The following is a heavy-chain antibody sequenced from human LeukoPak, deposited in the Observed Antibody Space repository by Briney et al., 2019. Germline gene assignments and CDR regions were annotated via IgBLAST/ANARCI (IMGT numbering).Heavy chain of an antibody. CDR2: IYPGDSDT. D-gene: IGHD1-7*01. V-gene: IGHV5-51*01. CDR3: ARQGPNWNYDWFDP. Sequence: GESLKISCQASGYKITSHWIAWVRQMPGKSPEWMGIIYPGDSDTRYSPSFQGQVTISADKSISTAYLQWSSLKASDTAMYYCARQGPNWNYDWFDPWGQGTLVTVSS. CDR1: GYKITSHW. J-gene: IGHJ5*02.